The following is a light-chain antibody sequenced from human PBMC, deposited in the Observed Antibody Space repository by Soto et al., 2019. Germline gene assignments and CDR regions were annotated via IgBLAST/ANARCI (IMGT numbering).Light chain of an antibody. CDR1: QGISSY. CDR2: DAS. Sequence: IRMTQSPSSFSASTGDRVTITCRASQGISSYLAWYQQKPGKAPKLLIYDASNLETGVPSRFSGSGSGTDFTFTISSLQPEDIATYYCQQYDNLPYTFGQGTKLEIK. CDR3: QQYDNLPYT. V-gene: IGKV1-33*01. J-gene: IGKJ2*01.